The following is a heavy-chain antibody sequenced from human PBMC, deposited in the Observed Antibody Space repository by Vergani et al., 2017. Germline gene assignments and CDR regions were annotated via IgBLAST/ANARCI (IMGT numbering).Heavy chain of an antibody. Sequence: EVQLLESGGGLVQPGGSLRLSCAASGFTFSSYAMSWVRQAPGKGLEWVSAISGSGGSTYYADSVKGRFTISRDNSKNTLYLQMNSLRAEDTAVYYCARDHPDIVVVVAAKDYYYGMDVWGQGTTVTVSS. CDR3: ARDHPDIVVVVAAKDYYYGMDV. CDR1: GFTFSSYA. V-gene: IGHV3-23*01. D-gene: IGHD2-15*01. CDR2: ISGSGGST. J-gene: IGHJ6*02.